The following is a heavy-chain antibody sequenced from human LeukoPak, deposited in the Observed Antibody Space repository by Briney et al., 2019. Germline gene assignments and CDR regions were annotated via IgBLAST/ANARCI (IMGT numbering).Heavy chain of an antibody. D-gene: IGHD1-26*01. CDR1: GFTFSSYG. CDR2: IRYDGSNK. J-gene: IGHJ6*03. V-gene: IGHV3-30*02. Sequence: PGGSLRLSCAASGFTFSSYGMHWVRQAPGKGLEWVAFIRYDGSNKYYADSVKGRFTISRDNSKNTLYLQMNSLRAEDTAVCYCAKGQSGAYYYMDVWGKGTTVTVSS. CDR3: AKGQSGAYYYMDV.